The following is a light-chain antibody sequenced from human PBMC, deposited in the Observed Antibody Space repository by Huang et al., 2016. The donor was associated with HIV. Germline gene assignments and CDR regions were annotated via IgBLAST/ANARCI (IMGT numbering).Light chain of an antibody. J-gene: IGKJ2*01. CDR3: HQYFSTPYT. CDR1: QSVLYSSNHKNF. CDR2: WAS. V-gene: IGKV4-1*01. Sequence: DIVMTQSPDSLAVSLGERATINCKSSQSVLYSSNHKNFLAWYQQKPGQPPKLLIYWASTRESGVPDRFSGSGSGRDFSLTISSLQAEDVAVYYCHQYFSTPYTFGQGTKLEIK.